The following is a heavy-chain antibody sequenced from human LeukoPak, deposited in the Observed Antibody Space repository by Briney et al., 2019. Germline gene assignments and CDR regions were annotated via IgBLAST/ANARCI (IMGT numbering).Heavy chain of an antibody. CDR1: GFSFTKHG. Sequence: PGGSLRLSCAASGFSFTKHGMHWVRQAPGKGLEWVAFISDNGRRTYYTESVKGRFTISRDDSTNTLSLQVNSLRTEDTAVYYCARDFSSHWSLDHWGQGALVTVSS. J-gene: IGHJ4*02. CDR3: ARDFSSHWSLDH. V-gene: IGHV3-30*03. CDR2: ISDNGRRT. D-gene: IGHD1-1*01.